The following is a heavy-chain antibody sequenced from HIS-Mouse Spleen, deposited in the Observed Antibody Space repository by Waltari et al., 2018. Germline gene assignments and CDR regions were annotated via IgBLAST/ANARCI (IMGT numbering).Heavy chain of an antibody. Sequence: EVHLVASGGGLVQPGRSLRLSCAASGFTFDDYAMHWVRQAAGKGLGWVSGISWDSGSIGYAESVKGRFTISRDNAKNSLYLQMNSLRAEDTALYYCAKGSEGYSYGSYYFDYWGQGTLVTVSS. CDR1: GFTFDDYA. CDR3: AKGSEGYSYGSYYFDY. D-gene: IGHD5-18*01. CDR2: ISWDSGSI. V-gene: IGHV3-9*01. J-gene: IGHJ4*02.